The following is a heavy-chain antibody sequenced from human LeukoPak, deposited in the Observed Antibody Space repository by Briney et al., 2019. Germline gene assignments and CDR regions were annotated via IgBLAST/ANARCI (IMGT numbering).Heavy chain of an antibody. CDR2: ISGSGGST. CDR1: GFTSSSYA. V-gene: IGHV3-23*01. J-gene: IGHJ6*02. CDR3: AKSGGLSGSGRLGMDV. Sequence: GGSLRLSCAASGFTSSSYAMSWVRQAPGRGLEWVSAISGSGGSTYYADSVKGRFTISRDNSINTLYLQMSSLRAEDAAVYYCAKSGGLSGSGRLGMDVWGQGTTVTVSS. D-gene: IGHD3-10*01.